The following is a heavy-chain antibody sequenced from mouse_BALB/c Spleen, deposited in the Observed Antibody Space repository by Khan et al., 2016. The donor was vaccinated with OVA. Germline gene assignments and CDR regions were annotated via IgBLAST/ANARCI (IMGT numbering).Heavy chain of an antibody. D-gene: IGHD2-4*01. CDR3: ARYYDYD. CDR2: INPSTGYT. V-gene: IGHV1-7*01. J-gene: IGHJ3*01. Sequence: QVQLQQSGAELAKPGASVKMSCMASGYTFTSYWMHWVKQRPGQGLEWIGYINPSTGYTEYNQKFKDKATLTADKSSSTAYMQLSSLTSEDSAVYYCARYYDYDWGQGTLVTVSA. CDR1: GYTFTSYW.